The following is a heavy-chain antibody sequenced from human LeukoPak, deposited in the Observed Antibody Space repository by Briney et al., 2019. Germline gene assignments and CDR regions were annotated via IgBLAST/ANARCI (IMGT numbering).Heavy chain of an antibody. CDR3: ARVPSEQWLVPDGPLDY. CDR1: GGSISSYY. CDR2: IYYSGST. D-gene: IGHD6-19*01. V-gene: IGHV4-59*01. J-gene: IGHJ4*02. Sequence: SETLSLTCTVSGGSISSYYWSWIRQPPGKGLEWIGYIYYSGSTNYNPSLKSRVTISVDTSKNQFSLKLSSVTAADTAVYYCARVPSEQWLVPDGPLDYWGQGTLVTVSS.